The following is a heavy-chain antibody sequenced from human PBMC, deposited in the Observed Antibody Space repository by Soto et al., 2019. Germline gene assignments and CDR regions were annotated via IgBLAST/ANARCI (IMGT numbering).Heavy chain of an antibody. CDR1: GDSVSSNSDA. J-gene: IGHJ6*02. CDR3: AKGRYYYYGMDV. V-gene: IGHV6-1*01. CDR2: TYYRSKWYN. Sequence: SQTLSLTCAISGDSVSSNSDAWNWIRQSPSRGLEWLGRTYYRSKWYNDYAVSVKSRITINPDTSKNQFSLQLNSVTPEDTAVYYCAKGRYYYYGMDVWGQGTTVTVSS.